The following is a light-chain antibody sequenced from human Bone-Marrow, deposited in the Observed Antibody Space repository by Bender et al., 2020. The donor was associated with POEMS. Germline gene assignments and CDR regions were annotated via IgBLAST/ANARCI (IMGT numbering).Light chain of an antibody. CDR1: GSDVGSYDL. V-gene: IGLV2-23*03. CDR3: CSYAGSSTFGV. J-gene: IGLJ3*02. Sequence: SALTQPRSVSGSPGQSITISCTGTGSDVGSYDLVSWYQQHPGKAPKLIIYEGTKRPSGVPDRFSGSKSGNMASLTISGLQTEDEADYYCCSYAGSSTFGVFGGGTKLTVL. CDR2: EGT.